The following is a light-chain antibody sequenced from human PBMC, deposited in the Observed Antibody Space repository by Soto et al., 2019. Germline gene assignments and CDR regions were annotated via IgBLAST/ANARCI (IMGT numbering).Light chain of an antibody. CDR1: SGSIASNY. CDR2: EDN. J-gene: IGLJ2*01. V-gene: IGLV6-57*04. CDR3: QSYHSGNVV. Sequence: NFMLTQPHSVSESPGKTVTISSTRSSGSIASNYVQWYQQRPGSAPTPVIYEDNERPSGVPDRFSGSIDSSSNSASLTISGLKTDDEADYYCQSYHSGNVVFGGGTQLTVL.